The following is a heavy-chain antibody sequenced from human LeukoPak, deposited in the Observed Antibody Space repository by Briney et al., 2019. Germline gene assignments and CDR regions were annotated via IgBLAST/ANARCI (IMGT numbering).Heavy chain of an antibody. Sequence: GGSLRLPCAASGFTFDDYAMHWVRQAPGKGLEWVSGISWNSGSIGYADSVKGRFTISRDNDKNSLYLQMNSLRAEDTAVYYCAKEGGYGINFDYWGQGTLVTVSS. V-gene: IGHV3-9*01. CDR3: AKEGGYGINFDY. D-gene: IGHD5-12*01. CDR2: ISWNSGSI. J-gene: IGHJ4*02. CDR1: GFTFDDYA.